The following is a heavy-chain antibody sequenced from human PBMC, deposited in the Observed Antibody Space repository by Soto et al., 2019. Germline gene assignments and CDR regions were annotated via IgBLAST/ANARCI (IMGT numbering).Heavy chain of an antibody. D-gene: IGHD6-19*01. CDR2: IYYSGST. CDR3: ARAIAVAGIGSILDY. V-gene: IGHV4-31*03. J-gene: IGHJ4*02. Sequence: PSETLSLTCTVSGGSIGSGGYYWSWIRQHPGKGLEWIGYIYYSGSTYYNPSLKSRVTISVDTSKNQFSLKLSSVTAADTAVYYCARAIAVAGIGSILDYWGQGTLVTVSS. CDR1: GGSIGSGGYY.